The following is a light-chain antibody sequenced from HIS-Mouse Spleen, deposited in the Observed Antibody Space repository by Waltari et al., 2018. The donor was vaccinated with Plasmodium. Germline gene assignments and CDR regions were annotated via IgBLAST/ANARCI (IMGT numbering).Light chain of an antibody. J-gene: IGKJ1*01. CDR2: AAS. Sequence: DIQMTQSPSSLSASVGDRVTITCRASQSISSYLNWSQQPPGKAPQLLIYAASSLPSGVPSSFSGGGSGTDFTLTISSLQPEDFATYYCQQSYSTWTFGQGTKVEIK. CDR1: QSISSY. CDR3: QQSYSTWT. V-gene: IGKV1-39*01.